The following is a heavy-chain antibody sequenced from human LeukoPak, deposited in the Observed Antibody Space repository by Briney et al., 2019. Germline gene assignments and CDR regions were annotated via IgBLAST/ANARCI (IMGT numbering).Heavy chain of an antibody. CDR1: GFTFSSHS. D-gene: IGHD1/OR15-1a*01. V-gene: IGHV3-30*03. Sequence: PGGSLRLSCAASGFTFSSHSMHWVRQAPGKGLEWVTIILFDGRNRYYADSVQGRFSISRDISKNTVYLEMNSLRGDDTAVYYCARGREYELPENKFDPWGQGTLVTVSS. J-gene: IGHJ5*02. CDR3: ARGREYELPENKFDP. CDR2: ILFDGRNR.